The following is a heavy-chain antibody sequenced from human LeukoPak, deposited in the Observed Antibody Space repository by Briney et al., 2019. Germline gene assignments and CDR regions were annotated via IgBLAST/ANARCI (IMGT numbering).Heavy chain of an antibody. Sequence: SETLSLTCTVSGGSISSSSYYWGWIRQPPGKGLEWIGSIYYSGSTYYNPSLKSRVTISVDTSKNQFSLKLSSVTAADTAVYYCAILPQYYDFWSGYYEDFDYWGQGTLVTVSS. V-gene: IGHV4-39*07. CDR3: AILPQYYDFWSGYYEDFDY. CDR1: GGSISSSSYY. J-gene: IGHJ4*02. D-gene: IGHD3-3*01. CDR2: IYYSGST.